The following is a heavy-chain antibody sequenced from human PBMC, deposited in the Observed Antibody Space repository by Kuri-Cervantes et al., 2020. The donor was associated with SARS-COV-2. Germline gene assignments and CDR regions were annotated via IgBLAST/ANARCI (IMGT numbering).Heavy chain of an antibody. CDR1: GYTFTGYY. CDR2: IRYDGHSE. Sequence: SCKASGYTFTGYYMHWVRLAPGKGLEWMAFIRYDGHSEDYADSVKGRFTVSRDNSKNTLYLQMNSLTTEDTAVYYCAKSNPHSDHYFDYWGQGTLVTVSS. CDR3: AKSNPHSDHYFDY. D-gene: IGHD1-14*01. J-gene: IGHJ4*02. V-gene: IGHV3-30*02.